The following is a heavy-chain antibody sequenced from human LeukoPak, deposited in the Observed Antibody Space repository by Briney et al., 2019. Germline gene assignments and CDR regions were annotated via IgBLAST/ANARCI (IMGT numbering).Heavy chain of an antibody. J-gene: IGHJ3*01. CDR1: GDSVISGRFY. Sequence: PSETLSLTCTVSGDSVISGRFYWSWVRQTPGKGLEWIGYIYYNEKTKYNTALESRVTISLDKSKNQFSMRLTSVTAADTAIYYCARTKPLDPFDFWGQGTLVTVSS. V-gene: IGHV4-61*01. CDR2: IYYNEKT. CDR3: ARTKPLDPFDF.